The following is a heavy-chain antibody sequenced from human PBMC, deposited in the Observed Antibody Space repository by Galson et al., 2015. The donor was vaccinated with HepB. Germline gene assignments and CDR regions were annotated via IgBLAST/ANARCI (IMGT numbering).Heavy chain of an antibody. V-gene: IGHV3-11*06. CDR1: GFTFSDYY. D-gene: IGHD2-8*01. CDR2: ISSSSSYT. CDR3: ARMGGECTNGVCYRGGESFDI. J-gene: IGHJ3*02. Sequence: SLRLSCAASGFTFSDYYMSWIRQAPGKGLEWVSSISSSSSYTNYADSVKGRFTISRDNAKNSLYLQMNSLRAEDTAVYYCARMGGECTNGVCYRGGESFDIWGQGTMVTVSS.